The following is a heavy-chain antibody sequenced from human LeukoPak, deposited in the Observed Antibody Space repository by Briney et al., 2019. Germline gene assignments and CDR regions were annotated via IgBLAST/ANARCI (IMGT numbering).Heavy chain of an antibody. CDR3: ARGYIVATIYFDY. V-gene: IGHV3-48*03. J-gene: IGHJ4*02. Sequence: GGSLRLSCAASGFTFSSYEMNWVRQAPGKGLEWVSYISSSGSTIYYADSVKGRFTISGDNAKNSLYLQMNSLRAEDTAVYYCARGYIVATIYFDYWGQGTLVTVSS. CDR1: GFTFSSYE. D-gene: IGHD5-12*01. CDR2: ISSSGSTI.